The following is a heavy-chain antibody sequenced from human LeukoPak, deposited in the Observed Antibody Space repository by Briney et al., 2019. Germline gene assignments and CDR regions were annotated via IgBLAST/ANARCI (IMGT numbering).Heavy chain of an antibody. J-gene: IGHJ4*02. CDR1: GFPFNAYN. V-gene: IGHV3-30*02. D-gene: IGHD3-16*02. CDR2: IRNDETEI. Sequence: PGGSLRLSCAAPGFPFNAYNIHWIRQAPGRGLEWVSFIRNDETEIHYADFAKGRFTISRDKSKNSVYLEMNSLRPDDTALYYCAKDGGRYRFDFWSQGTMVTVSS. CDR3: AKDGGRYRFDF.